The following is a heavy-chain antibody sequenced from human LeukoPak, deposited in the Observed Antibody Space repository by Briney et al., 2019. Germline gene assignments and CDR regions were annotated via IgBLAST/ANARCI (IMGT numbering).Heavy chain of an antibody. Sequence: GRSLRLSCAASGFTFSSYAMHWVRQAPGKGLEWVAVISYDGSNRYYADSVKGRFTISRDNSKNTLYLQMNSLRAEDTAVYYCAREVVVVTSWFDPWGQGTLVTVSS. D-gene: IGHD3-22*01. CDR2: ISYDGSNR. CDR3: AREVVVVTSWFDP. CDR1: GFTFSSYA. V-gene: IGHV3-30-3*01. J-gene: IGHJ5*02.